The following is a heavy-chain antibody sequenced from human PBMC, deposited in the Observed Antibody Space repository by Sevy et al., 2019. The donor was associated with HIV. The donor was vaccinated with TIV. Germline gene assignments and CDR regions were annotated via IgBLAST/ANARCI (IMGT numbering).Heavy chain of an antibody. CDR2: MNPNSGNT. J-gene: IGHJ6*02. D-gene: IGHD3-9*01. Sequence: ASVKVSCKASGYTFTSYDINWVRQATGQGLEWMVWMNPNSGNTGYAQKFQGRVTMTRNTSISTAYMELSSLRSEDTAVYYCARESRLRYFDWLLKGDYYYYGMDVWGQGTTVTVSS. CDR1: GYTFTSYD. V-gene: IGHV1-8*01. CDR3: ARESRLRYFDWLLKGDYYYYGMDV.